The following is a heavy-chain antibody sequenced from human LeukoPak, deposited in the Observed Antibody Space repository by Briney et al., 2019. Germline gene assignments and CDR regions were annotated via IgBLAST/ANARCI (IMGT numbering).Heavy chain of an antibody. J-gene: IGHJ4*02. Sequence: SQTLSLTCAISGDSVSSNVAAWNWIRQSPSRGLEWLGRTRYRSKWNNDYGESMKSRITISGDTAKNQFSLHLNSVTPEDTAVYYCARDSGSGDDHIDYWGQGTLVTVSS. CDR1: GDSVSSNVAA. CDR3: ARDSGSGDDHIDY. CDR2: TRYRSKWNN. D-gene: IGHD5-12*01. V-gene: IGHV6-1*01.